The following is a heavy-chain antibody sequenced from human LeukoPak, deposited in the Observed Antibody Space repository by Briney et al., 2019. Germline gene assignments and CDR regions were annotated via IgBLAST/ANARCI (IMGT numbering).Heavy chain of an antibody. D-gene: IGHD3-22*01. J-gene: IGHJ5*02. CDR2: IIPILGIA. CDR3: ARDSSEQYYYDSSGYYRGNWFDP. CDR1: GGTFSSYA. V-gene: IGHV1-69*04. Sequence: ASVKVSCKASGGTFSSYAISWVRQAPGQGLEWMGRIIPILGIANYAQKFQGRVTSTADKSTSTAYMELSSLRSEDTAVYYCARDSSEQYYYDSSGYYRGNWFDPWGQGTLVTVSS.